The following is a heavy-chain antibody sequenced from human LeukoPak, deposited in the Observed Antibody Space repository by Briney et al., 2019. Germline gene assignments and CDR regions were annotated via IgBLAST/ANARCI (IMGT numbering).Heavy chain of an antibody. Sequence: SETLSLTCTVSGGSIRGYYWNWIRQPPGKGLEWIGDIYYSGSTYYNPSLKSRVTISVDTSKNQFSLKLTSVTAADTAVYCCARASRGHDYWGQGTLVTVSS. J-gene: IGHJ4*02. V-gene: IGHV4-59*01. CDR3: ARASRGHDY. CDR2: IYYSGST. D-gene: IGHD3-10*01. CDR1: GGSIRGYY.